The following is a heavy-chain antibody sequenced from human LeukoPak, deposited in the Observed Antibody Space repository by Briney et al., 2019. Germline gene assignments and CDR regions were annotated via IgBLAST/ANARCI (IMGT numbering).Heavy chain of an antibody. J-gene: IGHJ5*02. D-gene: IGHD3-10*01. V-gene: IGHV1-69*13. CDR1: GGTFSSYA. CDR2: IIPIFGTA. CDR3: ARGITMVRGVIAPFDP. Sequence: ASVKVSCKASGGTFSSYAISWVRQAPGQGLEWMGGIIPIFGTANYAQKFQGRVTITADESTSTAYMELSSLRSEDTAVYYCARGITMVRGVIAPFDPWGQGTLVTVSS.